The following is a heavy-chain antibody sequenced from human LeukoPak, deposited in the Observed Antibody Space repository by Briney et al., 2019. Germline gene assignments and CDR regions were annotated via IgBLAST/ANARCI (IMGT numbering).Heavy chain of an antibody. CDR3: ARSSWRSAWYYYMDV. J-gene: IGHJ6*03. CDR2: IIPIFGTA. D-gene: IGHD3-3*01. V-gene: IGHV1-69*05. Sequence: SVKVSCKASGGTFISYAISWVRQAPGQGREWMGGIIPIFGTANYAQKFQGRVTITTDESTSPAYMELSSLRSEDTAVYYCARSSWRSAWYYYMDVWGKGTTVTVSS. CDR1: GGTFISYA.